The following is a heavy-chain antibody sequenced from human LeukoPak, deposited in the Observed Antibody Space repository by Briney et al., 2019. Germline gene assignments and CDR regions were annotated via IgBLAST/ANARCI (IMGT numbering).Heavy chain of an antibody. D-gene: IGHD2-2*01. CDR1: GFTFSSYE. CDR3: KGTYCSSTSCYIDY. Sequence: GGSLRLPCAASGFTFSSYEMNWVRQAPGKGLEWVSYISSSGSTIYYADSVKGRFTISRDNAKNSLYLQMNSLRAEDTAVYYCKGTYCSSTSCYIDYWGQGTLVTVSS. V-gene: IGHV3-48*03. J-gene: IGHJ4*02. CDR2: ISSSGSTI.